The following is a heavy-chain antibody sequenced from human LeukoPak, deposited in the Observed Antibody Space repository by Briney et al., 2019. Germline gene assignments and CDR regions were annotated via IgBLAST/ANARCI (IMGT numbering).Heavy chain of an antibody. CDR2: VNVGNGNT. Sequence: ASVEVSCKASGYTFTSYTMHWVRQAPGQRLEWMGWVNVGNGNTKYSQKFQGRVTITRDTSASTAYMELSSLRSEDTAVYYCARASLWFGELMDWGQGTLVTVSS. D-gene: IGHD3-10*01. J-gene: IGHJ4*02. CDR1: GYTFTSYT. CDR3: ARASLWFGELMD. V-gene: IGHV1-3*01.